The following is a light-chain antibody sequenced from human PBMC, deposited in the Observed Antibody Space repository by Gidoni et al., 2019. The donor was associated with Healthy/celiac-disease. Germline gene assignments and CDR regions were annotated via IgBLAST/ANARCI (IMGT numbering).Light chain of an antibody. CDR3: QQYDNLPPMYT. V-gene: IGKV1-33*01. Sequence: DIQMSQSPPALSASVGDRVTITCQASQDISNYLNWYQQKPEKAPKLLIYNASNLKTGFPTTFSGSGSGTDLNFTISSMQPEDNETYYYQQYDNLPPMYTFGQGTKLEIK. CDR1: QDISNY. J-gene: IGKJ2*01. CDR2: NAS.